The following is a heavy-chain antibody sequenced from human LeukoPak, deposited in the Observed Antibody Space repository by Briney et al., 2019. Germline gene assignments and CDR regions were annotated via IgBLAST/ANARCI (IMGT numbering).Heavy chain of an antibody. CDR3: ARLEYSSGWYVY. CDR2: IYYSGST. CDR1: GGSMSRYY. Sequence: SETLSLTCTVSGGSMSRYYWSWIRQPPGKGLEWIGYIYYSGSTNYNPSLKSRVTISVDTSKKEFSLKLSSVTAADTAVYFCARLEYSSGWYVYWGQGTLVTVSS. J-gene: IGHJ4*02. D-gene: IGHD6-19*01. V-gene: IGHV4-59*01.